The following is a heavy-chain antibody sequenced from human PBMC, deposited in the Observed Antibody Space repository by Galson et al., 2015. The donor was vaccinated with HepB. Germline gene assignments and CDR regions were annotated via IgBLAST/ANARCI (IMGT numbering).Heavy chain of an antibody. CDR1: GYTFTGYY. Sequence: SVKVSCKASGYTFTGYYMHWVRQAPGQGLEWMGWINPNSGTANYAQKFQGRVTITADKSTSTAYMELSSLRSEDTAVYYCARDRGGGGNSNDAFDIWGQGTMVTVSS. V-gene: IGHV1-69*06. J-gene: IGHJ3*02. CDR3: ARDRGGGGNSNDAFDI. D-gene: IGHD4-23*01. CDR2: INPNSGTA.